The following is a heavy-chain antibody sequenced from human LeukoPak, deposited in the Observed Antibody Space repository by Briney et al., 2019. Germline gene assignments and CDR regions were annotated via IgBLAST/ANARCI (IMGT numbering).Heavy chain of an antibody. CDR2: IREEGSNK. CDR3: AKDPPKVGATDYYYYYYYMYV. D-gene: IGHD1-26*01. J-gene: IGHJ6*03. V-gene: IGHV3-30*02. CDR1: GFTFSSYG. Sequence: PGGSRRLSCAAAGFTFSSYGMDWVRQAPGKGRGGVAFIREEGSNKDYADSVKGRFTIYRDNSKNTLYLQMNSLRAEDTAVYYCAKDPPKVGATDYYYYYYYMYVWGKGTTVTVSS.